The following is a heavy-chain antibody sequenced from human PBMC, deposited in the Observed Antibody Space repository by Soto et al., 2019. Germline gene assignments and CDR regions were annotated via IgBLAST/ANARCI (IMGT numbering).Heavy chain of an antibody. D-gene: IGHD3-22*01. CDR1: GGSISSSSYF. J-gene: IGHJ4*02. CDR2: INHSGST. CDR3: ARGKAYNYDSSVGFDY. Sequence: SETLSLTCSVSGGSISSSSYFWGWIRQPPGKGLEWIGEINHSGSTNYNPSLKSRVTISVDTSKNQFSLKLSSLRSEDTAVYYCARGKAYNYDSSVGFDYWGQGTLVTVSS. V-gene: IGHV4-39*07.